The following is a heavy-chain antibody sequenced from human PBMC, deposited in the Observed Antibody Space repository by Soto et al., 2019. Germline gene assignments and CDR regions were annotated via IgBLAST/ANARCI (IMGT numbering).Heavy chain of an antibody. CDR2: IYVSGAV. CDR1: GAALNSGNYY. D-gene: IGHD2-21*01. CDR3: ARLRIATNNYKWFDP. J-gene: IGHJ5*02. Sequence: SETLSLTCSVSGAALNSGNYYWSWIRQVPGKGLEWIGHIYVSGAVDYNPSLRDRITISQDTSERQFSLNLRLVTAADTAVYYCARLRIATNNYKWFDPWGQGXLVTVYS. V-gene: IGHV4-31*03.